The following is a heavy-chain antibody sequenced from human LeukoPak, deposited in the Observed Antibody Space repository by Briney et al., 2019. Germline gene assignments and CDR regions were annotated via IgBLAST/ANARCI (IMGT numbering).Heavy chain of an antibody. J-gene: IGHJ4*02. CDR1: GYTFASYG. D-gene: IGHD3-22*01. CDR3: ARVGSVDTSGYYDY. CDR2: ISAYNGNT. Sequence: GASVKVSCKASGYTFASYGISWVRQAPGQGLEWMGWISAYNGNTNYAQKLQGRVTMTTDTSTSTAYMELRSLRSDDTAVYYCARVGSVDTSGYYDYWGQGTLVTVSS. V-gene: IGHV1-18*01.